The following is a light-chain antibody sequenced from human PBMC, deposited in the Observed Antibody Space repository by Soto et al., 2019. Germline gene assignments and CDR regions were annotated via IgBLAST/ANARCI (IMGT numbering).Light chain of an antibody. CDR2: GAS. J-gene: IGKJ4*01. CDR1: QSVTTN. V-gene: IGKV3-15*01. Sequence: EVVMTQSPATLSVSPGERVTFSCRASQSVTTNLAWYQHKPGQSPRLLISGASTGASGIPPRFSGSGSGTEFTLTIDRLQSADFAVYYCEQYDRWPVTFGGGTKVEIK. CDR3: EQYDRWPVT.